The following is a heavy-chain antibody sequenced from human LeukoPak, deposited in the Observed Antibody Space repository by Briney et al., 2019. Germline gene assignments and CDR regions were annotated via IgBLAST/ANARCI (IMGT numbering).Heavy chain of an antibody. CDR3: ARDHGYCSSTSCYNWFDP. Sequence: ASVKVSCKASGYTFTGYYMHWVRQAPGQWLEWMGWINPNSGGTNYAQKFQGRVTMTRDTSISTAYMELSRLRSDDTAVYYCARDHGYCSSTSCYNWFDPWGQGTLVTVSS. CDR1: GYTFTGYY. J-gene: IGHJ5*02. D-gene: IGHD2-2*01. CDR2: INPNSGGT. V-gene: IGHV1-2*02.